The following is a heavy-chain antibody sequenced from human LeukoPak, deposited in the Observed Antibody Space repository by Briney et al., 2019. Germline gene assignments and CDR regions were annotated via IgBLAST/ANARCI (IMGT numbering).Heavy chain of an antibody. J-gene: IGHJ4*02. CDR3: AREARATPDF. CDR2: ITNSGYFV. CDR1: GFRFSGHY. D-gene: IGHD2-15*01. V-gene: IGHV3-11*01. Sequence: PGGSLRLSCAASGFRFSGHYMSWIRQAPGKGLEWISYITNSGYFVNYADSVKGRFTISRDNAKNSLYLQMNSLRAEDTAVYYCAREARATPDFWGQGPVVTVSS.